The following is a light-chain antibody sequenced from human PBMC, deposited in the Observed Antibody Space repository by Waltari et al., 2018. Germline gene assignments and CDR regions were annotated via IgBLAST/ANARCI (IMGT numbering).Light chain of an antibody. CDR3: SSYTSTHIPFV. V-gene: IGLV2-14*01. J-gene: IGLJ1*01. CDR2: EVN. CDR1: SSDVGAYDS. Sequence: QSALTQPASVSGSPGQSITISCTGTSSDVGAYDSVSWYQHHPGKVPKVIIDEVNNRPSGVSSRFSASKSGNTASLTISGLQAEDEADYYCSSYTSTHIPFVFGTGTKVTVL.